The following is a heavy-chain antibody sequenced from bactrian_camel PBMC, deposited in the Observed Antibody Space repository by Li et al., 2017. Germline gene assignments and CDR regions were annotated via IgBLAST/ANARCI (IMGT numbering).Heavy chain of an antibody. J-gene: IGHJ4*01. Sequence: QLVESGGGSVQAGGSLRLSCSASTTTSSRLCMGWFRQAPGKEREWVAAIWRGGRLTDVGSAVKGRFTISQDNRKNVVYLQMNSLTPDDSAVYYCAAGGSDYDRCYDFKAYGRGTQVTVS. V-gene: IGHV3S25*01. CDR1: TTTSSRLC. D-gene: IGHD4*01. CDR2: IWRGGRLT.